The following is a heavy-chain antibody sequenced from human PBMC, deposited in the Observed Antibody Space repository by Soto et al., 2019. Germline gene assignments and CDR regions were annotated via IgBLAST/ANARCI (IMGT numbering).Heavy chain of an antibody. CDR3: AGRAPTYYDFWGGYYAFDI. J-gene: IGHJ3*02. D-gene: IGHD3-3*01. CDR1: GYTFTSYG. V-gene: IGHV1-18*01. Sequence: ASVQVSCKASGYTFTSYGISWVRQAPGQGLEWMGWISAYNGNTNYAQKLQGRVTMTTDTSTSTAYMELRSLRSDDTAVYYCAGRAPTYYDFWGGYYAFDIWGQGTMVTVSS. CDR2: ISAYNGNT.